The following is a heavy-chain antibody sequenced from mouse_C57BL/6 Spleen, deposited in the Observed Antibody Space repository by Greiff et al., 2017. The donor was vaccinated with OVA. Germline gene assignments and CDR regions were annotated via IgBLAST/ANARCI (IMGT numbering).Heavy chain of an antibody. Sequence: EVKLVESGGDLVKPGGSLKLSCAASGFTFSSYGMSWVRQTPDKRLEWVATISSGGSYTYYPDSVKGRFTISRDNAKNTLYLQMSSLKSEDTAMYYCARSPDSSGPFAYWGQGTLVTVSA. V-gene: IGHV5-6*02. CDR3: ARSPDSSGPFAY. D-gene: IGHD3-2*02. J-gene: IGHJ3*01. CDR1: GFTFSSYG. CDR2: ISSGGSYT.